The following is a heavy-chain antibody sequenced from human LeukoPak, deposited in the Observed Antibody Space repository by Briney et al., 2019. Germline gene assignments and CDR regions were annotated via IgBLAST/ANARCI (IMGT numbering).Heavy chain of an antibody. CDR3: ARDLRSLPPVLWFGELSGFDY. J-gene: IGHJ4*02. D-gene: IGHD3-10*01. CDR2: IRNKANRYTT. V-gene: IGHV3-72*01. Sequence: GGSLRLSCAASGFTFSDHYMDWVRQAPGKGLEWVGRIRNKANRYTTEYAASVKGRFTVSRDDSMNSVFLQMNSLRAEDTAVYYCARDLRSLPPVLWFGELSGFDYWGQGTLGTVSS. CDR1: GFTFSDHY.